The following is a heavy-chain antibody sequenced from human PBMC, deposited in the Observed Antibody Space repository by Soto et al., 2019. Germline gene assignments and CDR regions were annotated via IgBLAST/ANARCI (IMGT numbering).Heavy chain of an antibody. CDR1: GFTFSSYW. V-gene: IGHV3-74*01. J-gene: IGHJ4*02. CDR2: INRDGSSI. D-gene: IGHD6-13*01. CDR3: AREIATTGEYDFDY. Sequence: EVQLVESGGGLVQPGGSLRLSCAASGFTFSSYWMHWVRQAPGKGLVWVSRINRDGSSINYADSARGLVTISRDNAKNTLHRQVNGMGAEDTAVYYCAREIATTGEYDFDYWGQGILVTVSS.